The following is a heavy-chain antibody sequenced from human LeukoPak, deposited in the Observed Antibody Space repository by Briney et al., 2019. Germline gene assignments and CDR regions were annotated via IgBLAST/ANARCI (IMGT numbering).Heavy chain of an antibody. CDR1: RGSISSSSYY. J-gene: IGHJ4*02. Sequence: PSETLSLTCTVSRGSISSSSYYWGWLRQPPGKGLEWIGSIYYSGSTYHNPSLKSRVTISVDTSKNQFSLKLSSVTAADTAVYYCARSNHNERIAKDYWGQGTLVTVSS. CDR3: ARSNHNERIAKDY. V-gene: IGHV4-39*07. CDR2: IYYSGST. D-gene: IGHD1-14*01.